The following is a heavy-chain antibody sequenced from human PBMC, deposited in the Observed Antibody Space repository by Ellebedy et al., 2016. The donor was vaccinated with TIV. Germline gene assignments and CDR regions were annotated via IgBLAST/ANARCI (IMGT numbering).Heavy chain of an antibody. V-gene: IGHV3-64*01. CDR1: GFTFSSHA. CDR3: ARDSGRFTMVRGVIEY. CDR2: ISSDGVST. Sequence: GESLKISCAASGFTFSSHALHWVRQAPGKGLEYVSAISSDGVSTYYANSVRGRFTISRDNSKNTLYLQMNSLRAEDTAVYYCARDSGRFTMVRGVIEYWGQGTLVTVSS. J-gene: IGHJ4*02. D-gene: IGHD3-10*01.